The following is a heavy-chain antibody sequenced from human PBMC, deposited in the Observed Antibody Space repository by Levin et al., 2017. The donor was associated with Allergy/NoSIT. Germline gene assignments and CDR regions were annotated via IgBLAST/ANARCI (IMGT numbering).Heavy chain of an antibody. J-gene: IGHJ4*02. V-gene: IGHV1-18*01. CDR1: GYTFTSYG. CDR2: ISAYNGNT. Sequence: ASVKVSCKASGYTFTSYGISWVRQAPGQGLEWMGWISAYNGNTNYAQKLQGRVTMTTDTSTSTAYMELRSLRSDDTAVYYCARDLLLFTVVVTAIPRLFDYWGQGTLVTVSS. D-gene: IGHD2-21*02. CDR3: ARDLLLFTVVVTAIPRLFDY.